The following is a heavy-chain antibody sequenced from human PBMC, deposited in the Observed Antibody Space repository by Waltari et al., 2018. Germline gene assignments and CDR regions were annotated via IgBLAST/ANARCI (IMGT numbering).Heavy chain of an antibody. J-gene: IGHJ4*02. CDR1: GVSITSGSHY. D-gene: IGHD3-3*02. CDR3: VIVGSSIQAFDYFDN. Sequence: QVQLQESGPGLVKPSQTLSLTCSVSGVSITSGSHYWSWIRQPAGKGLEWIGHIYTSGSTKYNPSLKSRFTISVDTSKNQFSLRLSSVTAADTAVYYCVIVGSSIQAFDYFDNWGQGTLVTVSS. V-gene: IGHV4-61*02. CDR2: IYTSGST.